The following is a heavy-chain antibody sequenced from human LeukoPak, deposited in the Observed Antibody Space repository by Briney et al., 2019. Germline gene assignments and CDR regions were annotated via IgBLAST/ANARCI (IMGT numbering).Heavy chain of an antibody. J-gene: IGHJ4*02. CDR2: ISGSGGST. CDR3: AKDRRWNDVFY. Sequence: GGSLRLSCAASGFTFSSYAMSWVRQAPGKGLEWVSAISGSGGSTYYADSVKGRFTISRVNSKNTLYLQMNSLRAEDTAVYYCAKDRRWNDVFYWGQGTLVTVSS. D-gene: IGHD1-1*01. V-gene: IGHV3-23*01. CDR1: GFTFSSYA.